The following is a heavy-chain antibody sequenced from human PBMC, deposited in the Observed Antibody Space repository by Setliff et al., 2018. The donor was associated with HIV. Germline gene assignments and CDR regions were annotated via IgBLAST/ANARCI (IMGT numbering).Heavy chain of an antibody. V-gene: IGHV4-39*07. Sequence: SETLSLTCRVSGGSFNTRRTKWGWIRQSPGKGLEWIGSIFYFGGVTYNPSLKSRPLISIDTSKTQFSLNLRSVTAADTAVYYCVRELLGSGGTVPEVNFFDSWGQGTLVTVSS. CDR3: VRELLGSGGTVPEVNFFDS. CDR2: IFYFGGV. J-gene: IGHJ5*01. D-gene: IGHD1-26*01. CDR1: GGSFNTRRTK.